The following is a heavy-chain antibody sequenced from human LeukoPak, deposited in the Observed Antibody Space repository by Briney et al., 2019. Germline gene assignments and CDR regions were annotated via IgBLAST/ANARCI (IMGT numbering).Heavy chain of an antibody. CDR3: ARGGPFDY. D-gene: IGHD3-16*01. Sequence: GASVKVSCKTSGYTFTSYTVNWVRQAPGQGLEWMRWINTNSGNPTYAQGFTGRFVFSLDTSVSTAYLQISSLKAEDTAVYYCARGGPFDYWGQGTLVTVSS. V-gene: IGHV7-4-1*02. J-gene: IGHJ4*02. CDR2: INTNSGNP. CDR1: GYTFTSYT.